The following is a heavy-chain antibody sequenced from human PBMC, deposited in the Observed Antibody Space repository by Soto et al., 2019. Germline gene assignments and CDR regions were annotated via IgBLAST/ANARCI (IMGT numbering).Heavy chain of an antibody. V-gene: IGHV3-23*01. CDR3: AKGLGSSWYGDYFDY. J-gene: IGHJ4*02. D-gene: IGHD6-13*01. CDR1: GFTFSSYA. CDR2: ISGSGGST. Sequence: PGGSLRLSCAASGFTFSSYAMSWVRQAPGKGLEWVSAISGSGGSTYYADSVKGRFTISRDNSKNTLYLQMNSLRAEDTAVYYCAKGLGSSWYGDYFDYWGQGTLVTVSS.